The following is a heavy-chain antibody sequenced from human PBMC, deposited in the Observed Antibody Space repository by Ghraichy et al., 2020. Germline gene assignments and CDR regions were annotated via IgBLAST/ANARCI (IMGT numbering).Heavy chain of an antibody. J-gene: IGHJ4*02. CDR3: ARDFPPSGWYTMGPGDY. V-gene: IGHV1-3*01. Sequence: ASVKVSCKASGYTFKSYNMHWVRQAPGQRLEWMGWINVGNGNTKYSQKLQGRVTITRDTSATTVYMELSRLRSEDTAVYYCARDFPPSGWYTMGPGDYWGQGTLVTVSS. D-gene: IGHD6-19*01. CDR2: INVGNGNT. CDR1: GYTFKSYN.